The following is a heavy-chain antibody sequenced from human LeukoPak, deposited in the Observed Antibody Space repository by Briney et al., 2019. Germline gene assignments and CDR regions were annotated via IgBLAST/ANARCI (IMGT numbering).Heavy chain of an antibody. CDR3: ARAGYNYAYDY. J-gene: IGHJ4*02. Sequence: SGGSLRLSCAASGFTVSNNYMSWVRQAPGKGLEWVSVIYSGGNAYYADSVKGRFTISRDNSKNTLYLQMNSLRAEDTAVYYCARAGYNYAYDYWGQGTLVTVSS. D-gene: IGHD5-18*01. CDR2: IYSGGNA. CDR1: GFTVSNNY. V-gene: IGHV3-66*01.